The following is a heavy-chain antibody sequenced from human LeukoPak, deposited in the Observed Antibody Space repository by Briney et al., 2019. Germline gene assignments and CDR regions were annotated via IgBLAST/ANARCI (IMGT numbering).Heavy chain of an antibody. V-gene: IGHV3-30*14. J-gene: IGHJ3*02. CDR2: ISYDGSNK. D-gene: IGHD4-17*01. CDR3: ARLGDGDAFDI. CDR1: GFTFSSYA. Sequence: PGRSLRLSCAASGFTFSSYAMHWVRQALGKGLEWVAVISYDGSNKYYADSVKGRFTISRDNSKNTLYLQMGSLRAEDMAVYYCARLGDGDAFDIWGQGTMVTVSS.